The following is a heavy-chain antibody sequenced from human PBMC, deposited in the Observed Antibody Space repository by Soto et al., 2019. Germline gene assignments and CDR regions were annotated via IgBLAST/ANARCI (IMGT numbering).Heavy chain of an antibody. CDR3: ARASGGTTLPGYR. D-gene: IGHD1-1*01. CDR2: INSDGSST. CDR1: GFTFSSYW. Sequence: EVQLVESGGGLVQPGGSLRLSCAASGFTFSSYWMHWVRQAPGKGLVWVSRINSDGSSTNDADSVKGRFTISRDNAKNTLYLQMNSLRVEDTAVYYCARASGGTTLPGYRWGQGTLVTVSS. J-gene: IGHJ5*02. V-gene: IGHV3-74*01.